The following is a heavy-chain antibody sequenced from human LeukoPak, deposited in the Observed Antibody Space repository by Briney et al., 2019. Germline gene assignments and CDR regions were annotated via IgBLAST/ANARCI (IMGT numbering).Heavy chain of an antibody. D-gene: IGHD6-19*01. CDR2: ISAYNGNT. V-gene: IGHV1-18*01. CDR1: GYTFTGYG. CDR3: ARVGAVAGPGGWFDP. J-gene: IGHJ5*02. Sequence: ASVKVSCKASGYTFTGYGISWVRQAPGQGLEWMGWISAYNGNTNYAQKLQGRVTMTTDTSTSTAYMELRSLRSDDTAVYYCARVGAVAGPGGWFDPWGQGTLVTVSS.